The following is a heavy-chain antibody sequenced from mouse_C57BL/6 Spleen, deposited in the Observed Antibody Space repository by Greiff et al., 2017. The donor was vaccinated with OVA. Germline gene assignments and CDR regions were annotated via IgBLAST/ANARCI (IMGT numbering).Heavy chain of an antibody. V-gene: IGHV1-4*01. D-gene: IGHD2-3*01. J-gene: IGHJ2*01. CDR3: AEGDGVFDY. CDR1: GYTFTSYT. CDR2: INPSSGYT. Sequence: VKLQQSGAELARPGASVKMSCKASGYTFTSYTMHWVKQRPGQGLEWIGYINPSSGYTKYNQKFKDKATLTADKSSSTAYMQLSSLTSEDSAVYYCAEGDGVFDYWGQGTTLTVSS.